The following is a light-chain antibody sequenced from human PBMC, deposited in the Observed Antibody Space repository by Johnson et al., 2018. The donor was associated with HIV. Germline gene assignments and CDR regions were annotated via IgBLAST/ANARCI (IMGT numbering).Light chain of an antibody. J-gene: IGLJ1*01. CDR2: ENT. V-gene: IGLV1-51*02. CDR1: SSNIGNNY. CDR3: GTWDSSRSSGLYV. Sequence: QSVLTQPPSVSAAPGQKVTISCSGSSSNIGNNYVSWYQQLPGTAPKLLIYENTKRPSGISDRFSGSKSGTSATLGITGLQTGDEADYYCGTWDSSRSSGLYVFGTGTDVTVL.